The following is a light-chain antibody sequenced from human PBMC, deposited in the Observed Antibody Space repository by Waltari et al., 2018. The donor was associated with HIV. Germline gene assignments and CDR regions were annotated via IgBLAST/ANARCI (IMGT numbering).Light chain of an antibody. CDR3: QQRHNWPPLT. J-gene: IGKJ4*01. CDR2: DST. Sequence: ETVLTQSPATLSLSPGERATLSCRASESVSNYLAWYHQKPGQPPRLLIYDSTQRATGIPARFSGSGSTTDFTLTSSSLEPEDFGVYYCQQRHNWPPLTFGGGTKVEIK. CDR1: ESVSNY. V-gene: IGKV3-11*01.